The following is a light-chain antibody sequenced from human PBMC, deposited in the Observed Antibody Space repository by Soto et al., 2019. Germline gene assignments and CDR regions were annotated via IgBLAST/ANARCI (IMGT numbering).Light chain of an antibody. CDR2: GAS. CDR3: PQRSNRPLT. V-gene: IGKV3-11*01. CDR1: QSVSWY. Sequence: DIVWTKSPETLSLSPGDRATLSCRASQSVSWYLAWYQQQPGQAPRLRIYGASNRATGIPARFSGSGSGTDFTLTISILEPEDFAGYYSPQRSNRPLTSGQGRRL. J-gene: IGKJ5*01.